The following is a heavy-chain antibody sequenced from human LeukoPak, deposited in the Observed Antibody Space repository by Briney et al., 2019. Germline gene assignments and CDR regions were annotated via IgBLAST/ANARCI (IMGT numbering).Heavy chain of an antibody. D-gene: IGHD1-26*01. CDR2: IYYSGST. Sequence: PSQTLSLTCTVSGGSISSGGYYWSWIRQHPGKGLEWIGYIYYSGSTYYNPSLKSRVTISVDTSKNQFSLKLSSVTAADTAVYYCSGSYSLDASDIWGQGTMVTVSS. CDR3: SGSYSLDASDI. V-gene: IGHV4-31*03. J-gene: IGHJ3*02. CDR1: GGSISSGGYY.